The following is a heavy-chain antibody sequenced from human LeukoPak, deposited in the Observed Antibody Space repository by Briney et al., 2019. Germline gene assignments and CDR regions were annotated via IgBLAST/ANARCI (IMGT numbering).Heavy chain of an antibody. CDR2: INHSGST. J-gene: IGHJ4*02. V-gene: IGHV4-34*01. D-gene: IGHD3-22*01. CDR3: ARTMIVVVTPKPNGPFDY. CDR1: GGSFSGYY. Sequence: KPSETLSLTCAVYGGSFSGYYWSWIRQPPGKGLEWIGEINHSGSTDYNPSLKSRVTISVDTSKNQFSLKLSSVTAADTAVYYCARTMIVVVTPKPNGPFDYWGQGTLVTVSS.